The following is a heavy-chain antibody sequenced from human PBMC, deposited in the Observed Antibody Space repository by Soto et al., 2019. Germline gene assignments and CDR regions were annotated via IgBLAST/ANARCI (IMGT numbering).Heavy chain of an antibody. D-gene: IGHD1-26*01. CDR1: GGSISSYY. Sequence: SETLSLTCTVSGGSISSYYWSWIRQAPGKGLEWIGYIYYSGSTNYNPSLKSRVTISIDTSKNQFALKLSSVTAEDKAVYYCARYDWSYHFDYWGQGTLVTVSS. CDR3: ARYDWSYHFDY. V-gene: IGHV4-59*01. CDR2: IYYSGST. J-gene: IGHJ4*01.